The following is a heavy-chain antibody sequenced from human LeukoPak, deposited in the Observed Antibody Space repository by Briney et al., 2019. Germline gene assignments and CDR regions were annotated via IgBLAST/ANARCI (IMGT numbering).Heavy chain of an antibody. Sequence: GGSLRLSCAATGFTFSSYSMNWVRQSPGRGLAWVSSISSSSSYIYYADSVKGRFTISRDNAKNSLYLQMNSLRAEDTAVYYCARGTAAAGYWFDPWGQGTLVTVSS. D-gene: IGHD6-13*01. J-gene: IGHJ5*02. CDR3: ARGTAAAGYWFDP. V-gene: IGHV3-21*01. CDR1: GFTFSSYS. CDR2: ISSSSSYI.